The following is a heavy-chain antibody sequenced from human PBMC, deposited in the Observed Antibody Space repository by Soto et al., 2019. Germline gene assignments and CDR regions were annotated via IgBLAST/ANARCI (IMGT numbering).Heavy chain of an antibody. CDR1: GRSITSYY. J-gene: IGHJ4*02. V-gene: IGHV4-59*12. D-gene: IGHD6-19*01. CDR3: ARTYNSNGYANEFDS. CDR2: IYDNGIT. Sequence: QVVLQESGPGLVKPSETLSLTCSVSGRSITSYYWSWVRQPPGKGLERIGYIYDNGITSQNPSLKSRVTMSADTSQNQLSLKLTSVTGADTAVYYCARTYNSNGYANEFDSWGQGILVTVTS.